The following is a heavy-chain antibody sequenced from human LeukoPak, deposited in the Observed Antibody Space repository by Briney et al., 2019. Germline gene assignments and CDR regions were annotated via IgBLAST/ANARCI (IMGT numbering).Heavy chain of an antibody. J-gene: IGHJ4*02. CDR1: GFTFSDYS. CDR2: TGIDSGNT. D-gene: IGHD5-24*01. V-gene: IGHV3-48*01. Sequence: GGSLRLSCAASGFTFSDYSMNWVRQAPGKGLEWISYTGIDSGNTNYADSVKGRFTISGDKAKNSLYLQMNSLRVADTPVYYSARDYKYAFDNWGQGTLVTVSS. CDR3: ARDYKYAFDN.